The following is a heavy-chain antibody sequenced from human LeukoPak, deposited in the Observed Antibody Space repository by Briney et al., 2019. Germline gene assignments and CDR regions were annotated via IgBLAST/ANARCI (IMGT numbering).Heavy chain of an antibody. CDR3: ARGAPKYSYGFAPSDY. D-gene: IGHD5-18*01. CDR1: GYTFSSYE. V-gene: IGHV3-21*01. J-gene: IGHJ4*02. CDR2: ISSSSSYI. Sequence: GSLRLSCAASGYTFSSYEMNWVRQAPGKGLEWVSSISSSSSYIYYADSVKGRFTISRDNAKNSLYLQMNSLRAEDTAVYYCARGAPKYSYGFAPSDYWGQGTLVTVSS.